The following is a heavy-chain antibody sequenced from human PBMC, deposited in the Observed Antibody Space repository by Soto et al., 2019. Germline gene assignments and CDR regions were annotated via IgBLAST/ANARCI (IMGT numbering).Heavy chain of an antibody. CDR3: VRLSVVVTAVATYYYYGMDV. V-gene: IGHV3-7*05. CDR2: VKQDGSEK. Sequence: GGSLRLSCAASGFTFSSYWMSWVRQAPGKGLEWVANVKQDGSEKYYVDSVKGRFTISRDNAKNSLYLQMNSLRAEDTAVYYCVRLSVVVTAVATYYYYGMDVWGQGTTVTVSS. D-gene: IGHD2-21*02. CDR1: GFTFSSYW. J-gene: IGHJ6*02.